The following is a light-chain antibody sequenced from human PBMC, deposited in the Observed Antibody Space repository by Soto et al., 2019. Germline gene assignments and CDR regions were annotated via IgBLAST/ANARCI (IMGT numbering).Light chain of an antibody. Sequence: QPVLTQSPSASASLGASVKLTCTLSSGHSNDAIAWHQQQPEKGPRYLMKLNSDGSHSKGDGIPDRFSGSSSGAERYLTISSLQSEDEADYYCQTWGTGIGVFGGGTKLTVL. CDR2: LNSDGSH. J-gene: IGLJ3*02. CDR3: QTWGTGIGV. CDR1: SGHSNDA. V-gene: IGLV4-69*01.